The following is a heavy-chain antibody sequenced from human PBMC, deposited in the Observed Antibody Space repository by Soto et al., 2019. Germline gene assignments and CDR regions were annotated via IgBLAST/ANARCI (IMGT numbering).Heavy chain of an antibody. Sequence: GGSLRLSCKASGFIFSEYSMSWVRQAPGKGLEWVSSISGSSSHMYYADSLKGRFTISRDNAKNSLYLQMSGLRAEDAAVYFCAKYTHYSDRSAYPPPYYYDFWGQGTLVTVSS. J-gene: IGHJ4*02. D-gene: IGHD3-22*01. CDR1: GFIFSEYS. CDR2: ISGSSSHM. CDR3: AKYTHYSDRSAYPPPYYYDF. V-gene: IGHV3-21*01.